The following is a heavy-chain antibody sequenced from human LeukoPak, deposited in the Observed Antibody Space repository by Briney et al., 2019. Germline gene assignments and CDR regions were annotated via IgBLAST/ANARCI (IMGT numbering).Heavy chain of an antibody. CDR2: IIPIFGTA. V-gene: IGHV1-69*13. CDR3: ARDSSQQGPRSSYYYYGMDV. J-gene: IGHJ6*02. CDR1: GGTFSSYA. Sequence: SVKVSCKASGGTFSSYAISWVRQAPGQGLEWMGGIIPIFGTANYAQKFQGRVTITADESTSTAYMELSSLRSEDTAVYYCARDSSQQGPRSSYYYYGMDVWGQGTTVTVSS. D-gene: IGHD6-13*01.